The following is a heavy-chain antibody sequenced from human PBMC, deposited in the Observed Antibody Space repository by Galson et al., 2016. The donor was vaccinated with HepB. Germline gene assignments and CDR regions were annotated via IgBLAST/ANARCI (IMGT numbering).Heavy chain of an antibody. Sequence: SVKVSCKASGYTFTSYAMHWVRQAPGQRFEWMGWINAGNGNTEYSQKFQGRVTITRDTSASTAYMELSSLRSEDTAVYYCARYSSASYRSIDYWGQGTLVTVSS. CDR2: INAGNGNT. V-gene: IGHV1-3*01. CDR1: GYTFTSYA. J-gene: IGHJ4*02. D-gene: IGHD6-19*01. CDR3: ARYSSASYRSIDY.